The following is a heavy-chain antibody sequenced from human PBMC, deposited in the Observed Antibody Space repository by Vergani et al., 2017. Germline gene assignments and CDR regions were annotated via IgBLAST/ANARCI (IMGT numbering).Heavy chain of an antibody. CDR1: GGSISSYY. D-gene: IGHD2-2*01. CDR3: ARGRYCSSTSCSYYYDYYMDV. J-gene: IGHJ6*03. V-gene: IGHV4-59*01. Sequence: QVQLQESGPGLVKPSETLSLTCTVSGGSISSYYWSWIRQPPGKGLEWIGYIYYSGSTNYNPSLKSRVTISVDTSKNQFSLKLSSVTAADTAVYYCARGRYCSSTSCSYYYDYYMDVWGKGTTVTVSS. CDR2: IYYSGST.